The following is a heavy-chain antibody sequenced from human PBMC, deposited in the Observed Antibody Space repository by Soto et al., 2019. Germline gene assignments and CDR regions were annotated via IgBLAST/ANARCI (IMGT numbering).Heavy chain of an antibody. J-gene: IGHJ3*02. CDR2: IYYSGST. V-gene: IGHV4-59*08. CDR1: GGSISSYY. Sequence: SETLSLTCTVSGGSISSYYWSWIRQPPGKGLEWIGYIYYSGSTNYNPSLKSRVTISVDTSKNQFSLKLSSVTAADTAVYYCARHDTYGDSDGAFDIWGQGTMVTVSS. D-gene: IGHD4-17*01. CDR3: ARHDTYGDSDGAFDI.